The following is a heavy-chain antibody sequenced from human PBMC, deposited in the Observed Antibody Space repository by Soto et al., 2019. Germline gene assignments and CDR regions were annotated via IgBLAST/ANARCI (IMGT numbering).Heavy chain of an antibody. CDR3: VKQARGLDGVAFDY. CDR2: VSTSGRST. J-gene: IGHJ4*02. D-gene: IGHD2-15*01. V-gene: IGHV3-64D*06. CDR1: GFIFSEST. Sequence: GGSLRLSCSASGFIFSESTIYWVRQVPGKGLEAISAVSTSGRSTYYADSVKDRFTISRDNSKNTLFLQMGSLRPEDTAIYYCVKQARGLDGVAFDYWGQGTQVTVSS.